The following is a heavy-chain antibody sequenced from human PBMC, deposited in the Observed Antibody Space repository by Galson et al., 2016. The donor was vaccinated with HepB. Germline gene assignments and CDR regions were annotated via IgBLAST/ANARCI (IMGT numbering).Heavy chain of an antibody. Sequence: SETLSLTCTVSGASIGSGTYYWGWVRQPPGRGLEWIGSLYFGGSPLYNSSLESRVVISIDTSKNQFSLRLTSMTAADTAVYYCARIVRGGGAHFDSWGQGTLITVSS. J-gene: IGHJ4*02. V-gene: IGHV4-39*07. CDR3: ARIVRGGGAHFDS. D-gene: IGHD3-16*01. CDR2: LYFGGSP. CDR1: GASIGSGTYY.